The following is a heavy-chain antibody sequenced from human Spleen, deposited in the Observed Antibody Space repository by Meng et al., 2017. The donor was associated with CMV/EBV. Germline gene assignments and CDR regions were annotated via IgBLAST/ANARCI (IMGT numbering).Heavy chain of an antibody. D-gene: IGHD3-3*01. J-gene: IGHJ4*02. V-gene: IGHV1-18*01. CDR2: ISPYNGDT. CDR3: ARGAVRWSGDY. Sequence: ASVKVSCKASGYTFTGFDISWVRQAPGQGPEWLGWISPYNGDTNYAQQLQGRVTMTSDTSTSTAYMELSSLTSDDTAAYYCARGAVRWSGDYWGQGTLVTVSS. CDR1: GYTFTGFD.